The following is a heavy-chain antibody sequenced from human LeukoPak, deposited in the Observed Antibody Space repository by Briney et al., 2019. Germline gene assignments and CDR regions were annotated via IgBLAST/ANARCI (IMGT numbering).Heavy chain of an antibody. J-gene: IGHJ6*04. V-gene: IGHV3-48*03. Sequence: GGSLRLSCAASGFIFTPYEMNWVRQAPGKGLEWVSYSSTGITTYYADSVKGRFTISRDNAKNSLFLQMNSLRAEDTAVYYCAELGITMIGGVWGKGTTVTISS. D-gene: IGHD3-10*02. CDR3: AELGITMIGGV. CDR1: GFIFTPYE. CDR2: SSTGITT.